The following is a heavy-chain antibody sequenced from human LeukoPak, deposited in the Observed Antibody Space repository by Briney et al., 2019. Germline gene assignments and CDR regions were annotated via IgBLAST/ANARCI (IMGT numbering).Heavy chain of an antibody. CDR1: GFTFSSYS. CDR3: VKAKVGATFDS. V-gene: IGHV3-64D*06. CDR2: INNNGGAT. J-gene: IGHJ4*02. Sequence: GGSLRLSCAASGFTFSSYSMDWVRQAPGKGPVYVSGINNNGGATQYVDSVKGRFTISRDNSKNTVYLQMSSLRPEDTAVYYCVKAKVGATFDSWGQGTLVTVSS. D-gene: IGHD1-26*01.